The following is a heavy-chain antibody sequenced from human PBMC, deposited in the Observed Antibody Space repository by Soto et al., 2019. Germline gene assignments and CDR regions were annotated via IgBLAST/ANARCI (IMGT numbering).Heavy chain of an antibody. CDR3: AKDAPGSGWLSDY. CDR1: GFTFSIYA. D-gene: IGHD3-22*01. Sequence: GGSLRLSCAASGFTFSIYAVSWVRQAPGKGLEWVSTITGNGGTSYADFVRGRFTISRDNSKNTLYLQMKSLRAEDTAVYYCAKDAPGSGWLSDYWGQGTLVTVSS. V-gene: IGHV3-23*01. J-gene: IGHJ4*02. CDR2: ITGNGGT.